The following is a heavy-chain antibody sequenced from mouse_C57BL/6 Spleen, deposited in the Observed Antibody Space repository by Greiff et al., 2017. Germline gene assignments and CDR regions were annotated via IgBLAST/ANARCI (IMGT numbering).Heavy chain of an antibody. CDR2: IYPGSGST. J-gene: IGHJ2*01. V-gene: IGHV1-55*01. CDR1: GYTFTSYW. CDR3: VQKGPFPYYFDY. Sequence: QVQLQQPGAELVKPGASVKMSCKASGYTFTSYWITWVKQRPGQGLEWIGDIYPGSGSTNYNEKFKSKATLTVDTSSSTAYMQLSSLTSEDSAVYYCVQKGPFPYYFDYWGQGTTLTVSS.